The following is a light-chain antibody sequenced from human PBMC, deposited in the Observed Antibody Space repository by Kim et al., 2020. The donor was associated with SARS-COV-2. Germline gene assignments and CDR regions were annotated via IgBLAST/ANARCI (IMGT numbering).Light chain of an antibody. CDR1: SLRSYY. V-gene: IGLV3-19*01. CDR2: GKN. J-gene: IGLJ2*01. CDR3: NSRDSSGNHVV. Sequence: AVGQTVRITSQGDSLRSYYASWYQQKPGQAPVLVIYGKNNRPSGIPDRFSGSSSGNTASLTITGAQAEDEADYYCNSRDSSGNHVVFGGGTKLTVL.